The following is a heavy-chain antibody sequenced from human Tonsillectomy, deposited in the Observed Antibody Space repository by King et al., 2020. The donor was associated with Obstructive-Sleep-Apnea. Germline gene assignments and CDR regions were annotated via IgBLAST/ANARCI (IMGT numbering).Heavy chain of an antibody. D-gene: IGHD2-2*01. CDR2: IWFDGIKK. Sequence: VQLVESGGGVVHPGRSLRLSCAASGFTFSSYGMHWVRQATGKGLEWLEVIWFDGIKKYYAESVKGRFTISRDNSKNTLDLQMNSLRDEETSVYYCAKDLGSRDIVVVPAAKGDYYYGMDVWGQGTTVTVSS. J-gene: IGHJ6*02. CDR3: AKDLGSRDIVVVPAAKGDYYYGMDV. V-gene: IGHV3-33*06. CDR1: GFTFSSYG.